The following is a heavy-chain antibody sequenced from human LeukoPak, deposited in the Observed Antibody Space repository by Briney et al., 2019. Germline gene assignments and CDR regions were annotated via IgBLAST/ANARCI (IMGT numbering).Heavy chain of an antibody. D-gene: IGHD6-13*01. Sequence: GASVKVSCKASGYTFTVYFMHWVRQAPGQGLEWMGWINPNSGGTNYAQKFQGRVTMTRDTSISTAYMELRRLRYDDTAVYYCATVVIVAVFGDAFDIWGQGTLVTVSS. CDR3: ATVVIVAVFGDAFDI. V-gene: IGHV1-2*02. CDR2: INPNSGGT. J-gene: IGHJ3*02. CDR1: GYTFTVYF.